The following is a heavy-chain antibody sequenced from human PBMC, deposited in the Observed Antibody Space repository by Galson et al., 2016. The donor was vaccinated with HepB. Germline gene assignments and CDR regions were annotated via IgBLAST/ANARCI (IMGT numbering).Heavy chain of an antibody. CDR2: IRPNNGNT. CDR3: ARYVGKVVPGRGVVGYGVDV. J-gene: IGHJ6*02. Sequence: SVKVSCKASGYTFTNYGITWVRQAPGQGLEWMGWIRPNNGNTDYAQKFQDRVTMTTDTSTTTAHMELRSLRSDDTAVYYCARYVGKVVPGRGVVGYGVDVWGQGTTVTVSS. V-gene: IGHV1-18*04. D-gene: IGHD3-10*01. CDR1: GYTFTNYG.